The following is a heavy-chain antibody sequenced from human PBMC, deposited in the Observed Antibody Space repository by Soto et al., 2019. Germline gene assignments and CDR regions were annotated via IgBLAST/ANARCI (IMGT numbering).Heavy chain of an antibody. CDR1: GGTFSDFT. J-gene: IGHJ3*02. D-gene: IGHD2-15*01. CDR2: IIPMIGAT. Sequence: QVQLVQSGSEVKKPGSSVKVSCKASGGTFSDFTLSWLRQAPGRGLEWMGGIIPMIGATNNAQKLKGRLTVTADKSTGTVYMELNSLRSDDTAVYYCARYWSAGTLYGAFDIWGQGTEVTVSP. CDR3: ARYWSAGTLYGAFDI. V-gene: IGHV1-69*06.